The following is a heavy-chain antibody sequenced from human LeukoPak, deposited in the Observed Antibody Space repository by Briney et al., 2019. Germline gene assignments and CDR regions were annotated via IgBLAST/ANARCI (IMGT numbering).Heavy chain of an antibody. Sequence: GGSLRLSCAASGFTSSSSAMSRVRQAPGKGLEWISTISCSGGSAYYADSVKGRFTISRDNSKNTLYLQMNSLRAEDTAVYYCAKTEGGTVLRFLEWLLPFDYWGQGTLVTVSS. J-gene: IGHJ4*02. D-gene: IGHD3-3*01. CDR3: AKTEGGTVLRFLEWLLPFDY. CDR1: GFTSSSSA. CDR2: ISCSGGSA. V-gene: IGHV3-23*01.